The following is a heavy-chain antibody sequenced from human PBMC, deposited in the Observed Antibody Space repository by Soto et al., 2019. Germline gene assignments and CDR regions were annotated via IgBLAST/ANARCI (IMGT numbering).Heavy chain of an antibody. J-gene: IGHJ3*01. V-gene: IGHV4-34*01. CDR1: GSSLAGYD. CDR3: ARDPHASAFDV. Sequence: ETLSLTCAVYGSSLAGYDWSWVRQPPGKGLEWVGEITQSGSTNYDPSLKSRVTISMDTSRNQFSLRLSSVTPADTAKYYCARDPHASAFDVWGRGTMVTVSS. CDR2: ITQSGST.